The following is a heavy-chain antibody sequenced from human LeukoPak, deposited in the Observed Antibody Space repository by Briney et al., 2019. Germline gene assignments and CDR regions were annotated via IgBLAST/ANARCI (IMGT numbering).Heavy chain of an antibody. CDR2: IFQGGTT. CDR3: ARIGTAMIDY. D-gene: IGHD5-18*01. V-gene: IGHV4-38-2*02. CDR1: GYSIRSGFY. Sequence: PSETLSLTCTVSGYSIRSGFYWGWIRQAPGKGLEWIGSIFQGGTTFYNPSLKSRVIISADTSNNEFSLKLSPVTAADTAVYYCARIGTAMIDYWGQGTLVTVSS. J-gene: IGHJ4*02.